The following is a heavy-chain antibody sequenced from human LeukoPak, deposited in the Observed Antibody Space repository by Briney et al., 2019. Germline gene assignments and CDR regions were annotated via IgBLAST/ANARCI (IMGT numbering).Heavy chain of an antibody. CDR1: GFTFSSYA. J-gene: IGHJ4*02. CDR2: LTASGGGT. V-gene: IGHV3-23*01. Sequence: GGSLRLSCAASGFTFSSYAMRWVRQAPGKGLEWVSALTASGGGTYYTDSVKGRFTISRDNSKNTLYLQMNALRDEDTAIYYCARDHDWAFDLWGQGTLVTVSS. D-gene: IGHD3-9*01. CDR3: ARDHDWAFDL.